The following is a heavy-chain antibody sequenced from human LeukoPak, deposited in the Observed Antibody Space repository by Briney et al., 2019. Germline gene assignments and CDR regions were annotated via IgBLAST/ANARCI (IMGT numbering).Heavy chain of an antibody. J-gene: IGHJ4*02. D-gene: IGHD1-1*01. V-gene: IGHV1-69*13. CDR2: IIPIFGTA. CDR1: GGTFSSYA. Sequence: SVKVSYKASGGTFSSYAISWVRQAPGQGLEWMGGIIPIFGTANYAQKFQGRVTITADESTSTAYMELSSLRSEDTAVYYCARLTRRSGNYFENWGQGTLATVSS. CDR3: ARLTRRSGNYFEN.